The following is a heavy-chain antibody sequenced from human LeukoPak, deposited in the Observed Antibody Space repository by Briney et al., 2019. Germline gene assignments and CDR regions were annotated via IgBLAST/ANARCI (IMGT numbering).Heavy chain of an antibody. Sequence: GESLKISCKGSGYSFTSYWIGWVRQMPGQGLEWMGIIYPGDSDTRYSPSFQGQVTISADKSISTAYLQWSSLKASDTAMYYCARHEVDYYGSGTYYFDYWGQGTLVTVSS. CDR1: GYSFTSYW. V-gene: IGHV5-51*01. D-gene: IGHD3-10*01. CDR3: ARHEVDYYGSGTYYFDY. J-gene: IGHJ4*02. CDR2: IYPGDSDT.